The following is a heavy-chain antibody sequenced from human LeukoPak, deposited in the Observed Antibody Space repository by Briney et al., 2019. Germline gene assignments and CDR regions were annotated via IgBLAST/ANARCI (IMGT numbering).Heavy chain of an antibody. Sequence: GGSLRLSCAASGFTFDDYAMHWVRQAPGKGLEWVSGISWNSGSIGYADSVKGRFTISRDNAKNSLYLQMNSLRAEDTALYYCAKDRSRGIADYWGQGTLATVSS. CDR3: AKDRSRGIADY. CDR2: ISWNSGSI. V-gene: IGHV3-9*01. CDR1: GFTFDDYA. D-gene: IGHD6-13*01. J-gene: IGHJ4*02.